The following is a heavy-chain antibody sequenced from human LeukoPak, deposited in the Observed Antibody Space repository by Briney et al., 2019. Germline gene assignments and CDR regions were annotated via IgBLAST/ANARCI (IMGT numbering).Heavy chain of an antibody. CDR3: ARVSYYDSSGYHTDALDI. J-gene: IGHJ3*02. CDR2: IRNKAKSHNT. CDR1: GFTFSDHY. Sequence: GGSLRLSCAASGFTFSDHYMDWVRQAPGKGLEWVGRIRNKAKSHNTEYAASVKGRFTISRDDSKNSLYLQMNSLKTEDTAVYYCARVSYYDSSGYHTDALDIWGQGTMVTVSS. D-gene: IGHD3-22*01. V-gene: IGHV3-72*01.